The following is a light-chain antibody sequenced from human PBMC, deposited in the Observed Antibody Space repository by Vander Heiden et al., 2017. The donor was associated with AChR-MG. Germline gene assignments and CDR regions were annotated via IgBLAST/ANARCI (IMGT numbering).Light chain of an antibody. J-gene: IGKJ1*01. CDR3: QQRSFWPRT. V-gene: IGKV3-11*01. Sequence: LLTQSPATMSYSPGETANLSCRASQSVGTPLAWSRHIPGQPPRLLIFDTLKRAPGIPPRFRGSGSRTDFTLTLGRLEAGDSAVYYCQQRSFWPRTFGPGTHVEV. CDR1: QSVGTP. CDR2: DTL.